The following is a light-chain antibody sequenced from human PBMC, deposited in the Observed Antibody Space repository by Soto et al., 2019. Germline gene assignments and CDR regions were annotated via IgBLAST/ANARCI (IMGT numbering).Light chain of an antibody. CDR1: QSVSNNY. CDR2: GAS. J-gene: IGKJ3*01. V-gene: IGKV3-11*01. Sequence: EIVLTQSPGTLSLSPGERATLACRASQSVSNNYLAWYQQKPGQAPRLLIYGASNRATGISARFSGSGSGTDFTLTISSLEPEDFAVYYCQHRNNRPFSFGPGTKVDIK. CDR3: QHRNNRPFS.